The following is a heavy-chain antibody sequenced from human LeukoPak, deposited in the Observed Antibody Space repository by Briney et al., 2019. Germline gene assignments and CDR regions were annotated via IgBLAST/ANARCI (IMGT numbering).Heavy chain of an antibody. Sequence: ASVKVSCKASGYTFTSYDINWVRQATGQGLEWMGWMNPNSGNTGYAQKFQGRVTITRNTSISTAYMELSSLRSEDTAVDYCARALWVPRDAFDIWGQGTMVTVSS. J-gene: IGHJ3*02. V-gene: IGHV1-8*03. CDR3: ARALWVPRDAFDI. D-gene: IGHD3-10*01. CDR1: GYTFTSYD. CDR2: MNPNSGNT.